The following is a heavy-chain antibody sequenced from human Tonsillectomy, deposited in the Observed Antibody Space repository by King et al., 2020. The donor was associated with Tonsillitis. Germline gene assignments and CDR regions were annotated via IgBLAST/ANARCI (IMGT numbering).Heavy chain of an antibody. CDR2: IYPGDSDS. CDR1: GYTFSNFW. D-gene: IGHD4-17*01. CDR3: ARLVGERAAWFDP. J-gene: IGHJ5*02. Sequence: QLVQSGAEVRKPGESLKISCKGSGYTFSNFWIGWVRQMPGKGLEWMGIIYPGDSDSRYSPSFQGQVTISAAKSISTAYLQWSSLKASDTAMYYCARLVGERAAWFDPWGQGTLVTVSS. V-gene: IGHV5-51*03.